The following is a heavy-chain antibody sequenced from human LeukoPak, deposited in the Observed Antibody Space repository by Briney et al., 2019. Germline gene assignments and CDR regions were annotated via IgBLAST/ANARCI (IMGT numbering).Heavy chain of an antibody. CDR3: ARAHNDYGDYSLGY. CDR2: INSDESST. CDR1: GFTFSNYW. Sequence: GGSLRLSCAASGFTFSNYWMHRVRQAPGKGLVWVTRINSDESSTSYADSVKGRFTISRDNARNTLYLQMNSLRAEDTAVYYCARAHNDYGDYSLGYWGQGTLVTVSS. V-gene: IGHV3-74*01. D-gene: IGHD4-17*01. J-gene: IGHJ4*01.